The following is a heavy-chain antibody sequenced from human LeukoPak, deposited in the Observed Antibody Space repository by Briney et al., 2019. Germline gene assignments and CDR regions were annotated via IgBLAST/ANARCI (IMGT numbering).Heavy chain of an antibody. CDR3: AKGWSGSDAFDI. Sequence: GGSLRLSCAASGFTFSSCAMSWVRQAPGKGLEWVSAISGSGGSTYYADSVKGRFTISRDNSKNTLYLQMNSLRAEDTAVYYCAKGWSGSDAFDIWGQGTMVTVSS. D-gene: IGHD3-3*01. CDR2: ISGSGGST. J-gene: IGHJ3*02. V-gene: IGHV3-23*01. CDR1: GFTFSSCA.